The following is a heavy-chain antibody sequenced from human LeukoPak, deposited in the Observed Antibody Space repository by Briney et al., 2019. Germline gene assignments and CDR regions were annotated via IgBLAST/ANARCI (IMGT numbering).Heavy chain of an antibody. CDR1: GFTVSSNC. D-gene: IGHD1-26*01. CDR3: ARGANREPEGYYFDY. J-gene: IGHJ4*02. V-gene: IGHV3-53*01. Sequence: PGGSLRLSCAASGFTVSSNCMSWVRQAPGKGLEWVSVIYSGGSTYYADSVKGRFTISRDNSKNTLYLQMNSLRAEDTAVYYCARGANREPEGYYFDYWGQGTLVTVSS. CDR2: IYSGGST.